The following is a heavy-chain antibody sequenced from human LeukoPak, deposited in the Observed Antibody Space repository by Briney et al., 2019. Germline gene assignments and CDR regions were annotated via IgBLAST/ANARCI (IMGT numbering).Heavy chain of an antibody. Sequence: GSLRLSCAASGFTFSNYAMGWVRQAPGKGLEWVSSISGSGGSTYYADSVKGRFTISRDNSKNTLYLQMNSLRAEDTAVYYCAREQIAAAYDYWGQGTLVTVSS. V-gene: IGHV3-23*01. CDR3: AREQIAAAYDY. CDR1: GFTFSNYA. J-gene: IGHJ4*02. CDR2: ISGSGGST. D-gene: IGHD6-13*01.